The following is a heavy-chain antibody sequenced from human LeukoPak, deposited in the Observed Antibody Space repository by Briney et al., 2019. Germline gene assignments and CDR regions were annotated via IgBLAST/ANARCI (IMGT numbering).Heavy chain of an antibody. Sequence: PSETLSLTCTVSGHSFGDYYWSWIRQPPGKGLEWIGYIYYSGSTNYNPSLKSRVTISVDTSKNQFSLKLSSVTAADTAVYYCARGVGSSWYLDWFDPWGQGTLVTVSS. D-gene: IGHD6-13*01. CDR1: GHSFGDYY. J-gene: IGHJ5*02. CDR3: ARGVGSSWYLDWFDP. V-gene: IGHV4-59*01. CDR2: IYYSGST.